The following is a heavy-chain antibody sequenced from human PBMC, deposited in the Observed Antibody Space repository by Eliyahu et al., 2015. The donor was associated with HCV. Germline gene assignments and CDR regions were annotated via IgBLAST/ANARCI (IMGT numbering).Heavy chain of an antibody. V-gene: IGHV3-33*01. D-gene: IGHD6-6*01. CDR3: ARVLSPRYSSSPPDY. CDR2: IWYDGSNK. J-gene: IGHJ4*02. CDR1: GFTFSSYG. Sequence: QVQLVESGGGVVQPGRSLRLSCAASGFTFSSYGMHWVRQAPGKGLEWVAVIWYDGSNKYYADSVKGRFTISRDNSKNTLYLQMNSLRAEDTAVYYCARVLSPRYSSSPPDYWGQGTLVTVSS.